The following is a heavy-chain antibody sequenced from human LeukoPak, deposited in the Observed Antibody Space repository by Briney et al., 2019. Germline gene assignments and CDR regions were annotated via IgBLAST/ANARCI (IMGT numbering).Heavy chain of an antibody. J-gene: IGHJ3*02. CDR2: MNPNSGNT. Sequence: GASVKVSCKVSGYTFTSYDINWVRQATGQGLEWMGWMNPNSGNTGYAQKFQGRVTITRNTSISTAYMELSSLRSEDTAVYYCARRHYDFWSGSHAFDIWGQGTMVTVSS. CDR1: GYTFTSYD. D-gene: IGHD3-3*01. V-gene: IGHV1-8*03. CDR3: ARRHYDFWSGSHAFDI.